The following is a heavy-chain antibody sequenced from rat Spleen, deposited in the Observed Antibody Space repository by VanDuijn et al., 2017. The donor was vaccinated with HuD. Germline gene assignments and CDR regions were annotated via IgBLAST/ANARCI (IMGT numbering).Heavy chain of an antibody. Sequence: EVQLVESGGGLVQPGRSLKLSCAASGFTFTNYYMAWVRQAPKKGLEWVATISTSGSRTYYPDSVKGRLTISRDNAKSILYLQMDSLRSEDTATYYCTTDLGNSDFNVMDAWGQGVSVTVSS. CDR1: GFTFTNYY. J-gene: IGHJ4*01. V-gene: IGHV5-27*01. CDR2: ISTSGSRT. D-gene: IGHD4-4*01. CDR3: TTDLGNSDFNVMDA.